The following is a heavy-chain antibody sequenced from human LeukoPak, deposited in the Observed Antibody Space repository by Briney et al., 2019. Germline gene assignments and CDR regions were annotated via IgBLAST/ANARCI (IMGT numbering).Heavy chain of an antibody. Sequence: PSENLSLNCTVSGGSISSYYWSWIRQPAGMGREWIGRIYTSRSTNYHPYLKSRVTMSVDTSKNQFSLKLSSVTAADTAVYYCAREMGDIVVVVAGLDAFDIWGQGTMVTVSS. D-gene: IGHD2-15*01. V-gene: IGHV4-4*07. J-gene: IGHJ3*02. CDR3: AREMGDIVVVVAGLDAFDI. CDR2: IYTSRST. CDR1: GGSISSYY.